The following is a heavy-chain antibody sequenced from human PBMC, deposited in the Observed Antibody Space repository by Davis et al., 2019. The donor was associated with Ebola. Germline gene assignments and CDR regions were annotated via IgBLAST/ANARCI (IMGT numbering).Heavy chain of an antibody. D-gene: IGHD4-23*01. CDR3: ARDFYYGGNSQNAFDI. V-gene: IGHV1-46*01. J-gene: IGHJ3*02. CDR2: INPSGGNR. CDR1: GYTFTTYY. Sequence: AASVKVSCKASGYTFTTYYMHWVRQAPGQGLEWMGIINPSGGNRSYAQEFQGRVTMTRDTSTSTVYMELSSLRSEDTAVYYCARDFYYGGNSQNAFDIWGQGTMVTVSS.